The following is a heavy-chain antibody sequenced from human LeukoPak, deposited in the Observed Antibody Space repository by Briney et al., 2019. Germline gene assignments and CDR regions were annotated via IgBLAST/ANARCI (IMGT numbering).Heavy chain of an antibody. Sequence: PSETLSLTCTVSGGSISSGNYYWAWIRQPPGKGLEWIGSISYSGRTYYNPPLKSRVTISADTPKNQFSLNLTSVTAADTAVYYCARVGVEVSTLTRFFDFWGQGTLITVSS. J-gene: IGHJ4*02. CDR2: ISYSGRT. CDR1: GGSISSGNYY. D-gene: IGHD5-24*01. V-gene: IGHV4-39*07. CDR3: ARVGVEVSTLTRFFDF.